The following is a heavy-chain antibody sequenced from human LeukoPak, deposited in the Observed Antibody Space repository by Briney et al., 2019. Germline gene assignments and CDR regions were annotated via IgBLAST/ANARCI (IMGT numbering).Heavy chain of an antibody. CDR1: GFTFSDYW. J-gene: IGHJ5*02. CDR2: IKPDGSER. Sequence: GGSLRLSCAASGFTFSDYWVSWVRQAPGKGLEWVANIKPDGSERNYVDSVKGRFTISRGSANNSLYLQMNSLRAEDTAVYYCARDARGIPDSPYNWFDPWGQGTLVTVSS. V-gene: IGHV3-7*01. D-gene: IGHD2-2*01. CDR3: ARDARGIPDSPYNWFDP.